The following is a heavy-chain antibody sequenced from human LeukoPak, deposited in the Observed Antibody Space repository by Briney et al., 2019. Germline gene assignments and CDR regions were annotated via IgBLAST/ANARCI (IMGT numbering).Heavy chain of an antibody. Sequence: GASVKVSCKASRYTFTSYYMHWVRQAPGQGLEWMGIINPSGGSTSYAQKFQGRVTMTRDTSTSTVYMELSSLRSEDTAVYYCARDANGLSFPFWFDPWGQGTLVTVSS. CDR3: ARDANGLSFPFWFDP. J-gene: IGHJ5*02. CDR1: RYTFTSYY. D-gene: IGHD2/OR15-2a*01. V-gene: IGHV1-46*01. CDR2: INPSGGST.